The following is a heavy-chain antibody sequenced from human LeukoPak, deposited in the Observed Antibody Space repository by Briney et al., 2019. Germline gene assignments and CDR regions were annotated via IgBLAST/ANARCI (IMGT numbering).Heavy chain of an antibody. D-gene: IGHD1-1*01. J-gene: IGHJ4*02. V-gene: IGHV3-7*04. CDR2: INQDGSGK. CDR3: ARVPGSTIDY. CDR1: GFTFSSHA. Sequence: GGSLRLSCAASGFTFSSHAMSWVRQAPGKGLEWVANINQDGSGKYYVDSVKGRFTISRDNAKNSVYLQMNSLRAEDTAVYYCARVPGSTIDYWGQGILVTVSS.